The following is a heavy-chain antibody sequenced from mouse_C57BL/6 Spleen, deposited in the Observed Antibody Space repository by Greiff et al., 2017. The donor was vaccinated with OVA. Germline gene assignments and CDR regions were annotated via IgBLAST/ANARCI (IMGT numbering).Heavy chain of an antibody. J-gene: IGHJ4*01. CDR3: ARSGVRFYAMGY. CDR2: IHPNSGST. D-gene: IGHD1-1*01. CDR1: GYTFTSYW. V-gene: IGHV1-64*01. Sequence: QVQLQQPGAELVKPGASVKLSCKASGYTFTSYWMHWVKQRPGQGLEWIGMIHPNSGSTNYNEKFKSKATLTVDKSSSTAYMQLSSLTSEDSAVYYCARSGVRFYAMGYWGQGTSVTVSS.